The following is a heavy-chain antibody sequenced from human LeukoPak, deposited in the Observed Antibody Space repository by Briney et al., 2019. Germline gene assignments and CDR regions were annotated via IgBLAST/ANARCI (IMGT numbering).Heavy chain of an antibody. V-gene: IGHV6-1*01. J-gene: IGHJ4*02. Sequence: SQTLSLTCAISGDSVSSNSAAWNWIRQSPSRGLEWLGRTYYRSKWYNDYAVSVKSQITINPDTSKNQFSLQLNSVTPEDTAVYYCASGPRDPSILPDYWGQGTLVTVSS. CDR2: TYYRSKWYN. CDR3: ASGPRDPSILPDY. D-gene: IGHD2-15*01. CDR1: GDSVSSNSAA.